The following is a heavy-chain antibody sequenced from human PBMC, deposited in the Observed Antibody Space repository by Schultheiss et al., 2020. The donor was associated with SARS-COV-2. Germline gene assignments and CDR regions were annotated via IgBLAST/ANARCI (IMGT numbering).Heavy chain of an antibody. CDR1: GGSFSGYY. CDR2: INHSGST. Sequence: SQTLSLTCAVYGGSFSGYYWSWIRQPPGKGLEWIGEINHSGSTNYNPSLKSRVTISVDTSKNQFSLQLNSVTPEDTAVYYCARADRYCTNGVCYWSGYYFDYWGQGTLVTVSS. J-gene: IGHJ4*02. D-gene: IGHD2-8*01. CDR3: ARADRYCTNGVCYWSGYYFDY. V-gene: IGHV4-34*01.